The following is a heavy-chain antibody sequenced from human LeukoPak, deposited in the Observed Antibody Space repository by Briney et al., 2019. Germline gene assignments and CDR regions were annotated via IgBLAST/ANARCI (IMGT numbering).Heavy chain of an antibody. V-gene: IGHV6-1*01. J-gene: IGHJ3*02. CDR2: TYYKSKWYN. CDR1: GDSVASNSAT. D-gene: IGHD1-26*01. Sequence: SQTLSLTCAIAGDSVASNSATWNWISHPPSRGLERLGRTYYKSKWYNDYAVSVKSRITINSDTSKNQFSLQLNSVTPEDTAVYYCARVSSPWSPRDAFDIWGQGTMVTVSS. CDR3: ARVSSPWSPRDAFDI.